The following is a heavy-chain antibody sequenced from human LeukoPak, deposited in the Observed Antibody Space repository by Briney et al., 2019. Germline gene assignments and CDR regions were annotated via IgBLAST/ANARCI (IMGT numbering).Heavy chain of an antibody. Sequence: PGGSLRLSCAASGFTFSSHSMNWVRQAPGKGLEWVSSISSSSSYIYYADSVKGRFTISRDNAKNSLYLQMNSLRAEDTAVYYCARAKSSSSWHDYWGQGTLVTVSS. D-gene: IGHD6-13*01. CDR3: ARAKSSSSWHDY. J-gene: IGHJ4*02. CDR2: ISSSSSYI. V-gene: IGHV3-21*01. CDR1: GFTFSSHS.